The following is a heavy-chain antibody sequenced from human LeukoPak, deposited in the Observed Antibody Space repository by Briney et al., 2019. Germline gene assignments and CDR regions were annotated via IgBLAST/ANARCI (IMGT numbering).Heavy chain of an antibody. J-gene: IGHJ4*02. CDR1: GYTFTGYY. CDR3: ARKKGITIFGVVGPEAIDY. D-gene: IGHD3-3*01. CDR2: INSNSGGT. Sequence: GASVKVSCKASGYTFTGYYMHWVRQAPGQGLEWMGWINSNSGGTNYAQKFQGRVTMTRDTSISTAYMELSRLRSDDTAVYYCARKKGITIFGVVGPEAIDYWGQGTLVTVSS. V-gene: IGHV1-2*02.